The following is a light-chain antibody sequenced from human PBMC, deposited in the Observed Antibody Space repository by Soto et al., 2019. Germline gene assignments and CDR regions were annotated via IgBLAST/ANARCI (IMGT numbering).Light chain of an antibody. CDR1: TPNIGKNA. Sequence: QSVLTQPPSVSGAPRQRVTISCSGSTPNIGKNAVNWYQQLPGKAPKLVIYHNDLLPSGVSDRFSGSKSGTSASLAISGLQSGDEADYYCAAWDDNLDGYVFGTGTKVTVL. CDR3: AAWDDNLDGYV. V-gene: IGLV1-36*01. J-gene: IGLJ1*01. CDR2: HND.